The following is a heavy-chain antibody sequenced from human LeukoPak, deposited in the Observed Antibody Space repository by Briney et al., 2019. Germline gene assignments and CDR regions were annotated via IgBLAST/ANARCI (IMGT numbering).Heavy chain of an antibody. Sequence: GGSLRLSCAASGFTFSGYAMHWVRQAPGKGLEWVAVISYDGSNKYYADSVKGRFTISRDNSKNTLYLQMNSLRAEDTAVYYCARARVVRGVFDYWGHGTLVTVSS. CDR3: ARARVVRGVFDY. D-gene: IGHD3-10*01. CDR1: GFTFSGYA. V-gene: IGHV3-30-3*01. CDR2: ISYDGSNK. J-gene: IGHJ4*01.